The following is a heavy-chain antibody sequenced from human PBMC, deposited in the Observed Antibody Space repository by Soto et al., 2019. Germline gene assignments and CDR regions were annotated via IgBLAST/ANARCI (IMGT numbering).Heavy chain of an antibody. CDR1: GFTFNDYA. CDR2: ISSDGHHQ. J-gene: IGHJ4*02. V-gene: IGHV3-30*03. D-gene: IGHD3-22*01. CDR3: SRGTYYPQSSGLHADY. Sequence: GGSLRLSCATSGFTFNDYAMYWVRQAPGQGLEWVAMISSDGHHQFYVDNLRGRFTVSRDNSKNTLFLQMNSLRPEDTAVYYCSRGTYYPQSSGLHADYWGQGILVTVSS.